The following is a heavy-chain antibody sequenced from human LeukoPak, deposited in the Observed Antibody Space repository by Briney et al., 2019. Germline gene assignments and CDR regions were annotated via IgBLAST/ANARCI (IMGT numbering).Heavy chain of an antibody. D-gene: IGHD6-13*01. V-gene: IGHV3-48*03. Sequence: PGGSLRLSCAASGFTFSSYEMNWVRQAPGKGLEWVSYISSSGSTIYYADSVKGRFTISRDNAKNSLYLQMNSLRAEDTAVYYCARSTILIQYSSSWAHFDYWGQGTLVTVSS. CDR1: GFTFSSYE. J-gene: IGHJ4*02. CDR3: ARSTILIQYSSSWAHFDY. CDR2: ISSSGSTI.